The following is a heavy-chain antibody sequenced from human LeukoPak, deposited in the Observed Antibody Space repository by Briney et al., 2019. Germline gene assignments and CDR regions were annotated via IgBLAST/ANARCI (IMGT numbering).Heavy chain of an antibody. CDR3: AKDCSSTSCYDY. J-gene: IGHJ4*02. V-gene: IGHV3-30*02. CDR1: GFTFSSYG. CDR2: IRYDGSNK. Sequence: GGSLRLSCAASGFTFSSYGMHWVRQAPGKGLEWVAFIRYDGSNKYYADSVKGRFTISRDNSKNTLYLQMNSLRAEDTAVYYCAKDCSSTSCYDYWGQGTPVTVSS. D-gene: IGHD2-2*01.